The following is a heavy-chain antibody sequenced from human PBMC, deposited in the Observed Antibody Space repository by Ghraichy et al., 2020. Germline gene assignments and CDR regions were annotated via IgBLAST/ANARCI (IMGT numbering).Heavy chain of an antibody. CDR1: GFTFTTYT. CDR2: ISSDSNSI. Sequence: GGSLRLSCVASGFTFTTYTINWVRQAPGKGLEWVSSISSDSNSIYYADSMRGRFTISRDNARNSLYLQMNSLRAEDTALYYCARSTSPTRHFDYWSQGTLVTVSS. CDR3: ARSTSPTRHFDY. D-gene: IGHD2-2*01. V-gene: IGHV3-21*06. J-gene: IGHJ4*02.